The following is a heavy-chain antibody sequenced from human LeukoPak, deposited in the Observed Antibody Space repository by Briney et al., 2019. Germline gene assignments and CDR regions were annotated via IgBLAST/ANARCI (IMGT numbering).Heavy chain of an antibody. CDR2: ISSSSSYI. J-gene: IGHJ4*02. CDR1: GFTFSSYS. Sequence: GGSLTLSCVASGFTFSSYSMNWVRQAPGKGLEWVSSISSSSSYIYYADSVKGRFTISRDNAKNSLYLQMNSLRAEDTAVYYCARVCAICGADPNFDYWGQGTLVTVSS. D-gene: IGHD3-9*01. CDR3: ARVCAICGADPNFDY. V-gene: IGHV3-21*01.